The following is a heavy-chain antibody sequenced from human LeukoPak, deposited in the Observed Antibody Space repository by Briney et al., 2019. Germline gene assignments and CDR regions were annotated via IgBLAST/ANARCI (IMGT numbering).Heavy chain of an antibody. CDR2: INHSGST. Sequence: SETLSLTCAVYGGSFSGYYWSWIRQPPGKGLEWIGEINHSGSTNYNPSLKSRVTISVDTSKNQFSLKLSSVTAADTAVHYCARYPILVYYYYGMDVWGQGTTVTVSS. V-gene: IGHV4-34*01. CDR1: GGSFSGYY. D-gene: IGHD2-21*01. CDR3: ARYPILVYYYYGMDV. J-gene: IGHJ6*02.